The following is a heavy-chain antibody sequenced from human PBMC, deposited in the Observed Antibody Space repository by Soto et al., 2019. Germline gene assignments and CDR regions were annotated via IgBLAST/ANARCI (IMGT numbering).Heavy chain of an antibody. V-gene: IGHV3-23*01. CDR1: GFTFSNYA. J-gene: IGHJ3*02. D-gene: IGHD3-22*01. CDR2: ISGNGGST. CDR3: AKKDGTDGYYDAFDI. Sequence: GGSLRLSCAVSGFTFSNYAMSWVRQAPGKGLEWASSISGNGGSTYYADSVKGRFTISRDNSKNTLYLQMNSLRAEDTALYYCAKKDGTDGYYDAFDIWGQGTMVTVSS.